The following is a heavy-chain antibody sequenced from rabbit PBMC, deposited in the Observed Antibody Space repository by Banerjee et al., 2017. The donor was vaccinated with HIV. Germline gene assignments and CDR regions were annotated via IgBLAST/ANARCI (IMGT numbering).Heavy chain of an antibody. CDR3: ARGYHDTSGYFNL. J-gene: IGHJ4*01. Sequence: QSLEESGGDLVKPGASLTLTCTASGFSFSSSQWICWVRQAPGKGLEWIGFISSSANTYYASWAKGRFTISKTSSTTVTLQMTSLTAADTATYFCARGYHDTSGYFNLWGQGTLVTVS. CDR2: ISSSANT. CDR1: GFSFSSSQW. D-gene: IGHD1-1*01. V-gene: IGHV1S40*01.